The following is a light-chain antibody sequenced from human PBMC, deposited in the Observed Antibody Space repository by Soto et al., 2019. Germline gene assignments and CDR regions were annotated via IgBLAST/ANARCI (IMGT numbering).Light chain of an antibody. CDR3: QQYNTYSPERT. J-gene: IGKJ1*01. CDR1: QSIGRW. CDR2: DAS. Sequence: DIQMTQSPSTLSAFVGDRVTITCRASQSIGRWLAWYQQKPGKAPKLLIYDASSLESGVSSRFRGSGSGTEFTLTISSLQPDDFATYDCQQYNTYSPERTFGQGTKVEIK. V-gene: IGKV1-5*01.